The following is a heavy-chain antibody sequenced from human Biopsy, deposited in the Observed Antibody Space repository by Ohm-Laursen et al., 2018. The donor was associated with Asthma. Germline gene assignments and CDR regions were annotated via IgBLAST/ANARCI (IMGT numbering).Heavy chain of an antibody. Sequence: ASVKVSCKASGYTFIGCHIHWVRQAPGQGLEWMGRINPNSGGTNYAQRFQGRVTMTRDTSISTAYMEVSRLRSDDTAVYYCARGVDRVTGLLDHFDSWGQGTLVTVSS. J-gene: IGHJ4*02. CDR1: GYTFIGCH. CDR3: ARGVDRVTGLLDHFDS. CDR2: INPNSGGT. D-gene: IGHD2-21*02. V-gene: IGHV1-2*06.